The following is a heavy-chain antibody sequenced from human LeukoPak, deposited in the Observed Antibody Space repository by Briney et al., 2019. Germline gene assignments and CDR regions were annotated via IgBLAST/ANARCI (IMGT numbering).Heavy chain of an antibody. Sequence: SSVKVPCKASVHSSNTFGIIWVRQAPGQGLEGIGWIGPYNSLKKYADKLQGRVNMTTDTSPTTSYIELRSRRSDDTAVYFCANVAKGRYLFYYMDFWGKGTPVTVS. J-gene: IGHJ6*03. V-gene: IGHV1-18*01. D-gene: IGHD2-15*01. CDR1: VHSSNTFG. CDR2: IGPYNSLK. CDR3: ANVAKGRYLFYYMDF.